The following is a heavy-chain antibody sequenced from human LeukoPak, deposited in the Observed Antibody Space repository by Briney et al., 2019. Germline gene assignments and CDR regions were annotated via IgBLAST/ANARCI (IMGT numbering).Heavy chain of an antibody. CDR1: GFTFSSYA. CDR2: ISGSGGST. Sequence: GGSLRLSCAASGFTFSSYAMSWVRQAPGKGLEWVSAISGSGGSTYYADSVKGRFTISRDNSKNTLYLQMNSLRAEDTAVYYCARDPAPDGYKPYYGMDVWGQGTTVTVSS. V-gene: IGHV3-23*01. D-gene: IGHD5-24*01. J-gene: IGHJ6*02. CDR3: ARDPAPDGYKPYYGMDV.